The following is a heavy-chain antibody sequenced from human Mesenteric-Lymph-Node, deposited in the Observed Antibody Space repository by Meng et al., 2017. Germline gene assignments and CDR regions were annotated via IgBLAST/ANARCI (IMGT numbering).Heavy chain of an antibody. V-gene: IGHV3-23*01. Sequence: EVQLLESGGGVVQPGGSLRLSCTASGFTLSNYAMTWVRQAPGKGLEWTSSISGSDGSTYYADSVKGRFTISRDNSKNTLYLQMNSLRAEDTALYYCAKGLRGTYDYWGQGTLVTVSS. J-gene: IGHJ4*02. CDR1: GFTLSNYA. D-gene: IGHD1-26*01. CDR3: AKGLRGTYDY. CDR2: ISGSDGST.